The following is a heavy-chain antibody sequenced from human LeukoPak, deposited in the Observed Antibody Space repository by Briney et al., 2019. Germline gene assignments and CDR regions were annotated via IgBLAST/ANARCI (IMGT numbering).Heavy chain of an antibody. CDR2: ISGSGGST. CDR1: GFTLSSYS. J-gene: IGHJ4*02. V-gene: IGHV3-23*01. CDR3: AKGRWGSETFHTWDY. D-gene: IGHD3-16*01. Sequence: GGSLRLSCAASGFTLSSYSMNWVRQAPGKGLEWVSGISGSGGSTYYADSVKGRFTISRDNSRNTLYLQMNSLRAEDTAGYYCAKGRWGSETFHTWDYWGQGTLVTVSS.